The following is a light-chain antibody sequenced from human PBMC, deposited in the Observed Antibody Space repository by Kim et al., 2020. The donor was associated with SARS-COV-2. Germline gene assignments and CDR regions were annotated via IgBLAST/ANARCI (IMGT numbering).Light chain of an antibody. CDR2: AAS. CDR1: QGISSY. Sequence: ASTGDRVNITCRASQGISSYLAWYQQKPGKAPKLLIYAASTLQSGVPSRFSGSGSGTDFTLTISCLQSEDFATYYCQQYYSYPRTFGQGTKVDIK. CDR3: QQYYSYPRT. J-gene: IGKJ1*01. V-gene: IGKV1-8*01.